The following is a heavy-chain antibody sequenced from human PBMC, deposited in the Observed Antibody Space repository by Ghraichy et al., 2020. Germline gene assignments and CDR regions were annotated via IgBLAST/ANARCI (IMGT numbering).Heavy chain of an antibody. V-gene: IGHV3-53*01. CDR3: ARAPLPGVVTPYYFDY. D-gene: IGHD2-21*02. CDR2: IYSGGST. J-gene: IGHJ4*02. Sequence: GESLNISCAASGFTVSSNYMSWVRQAPGKGLEWVSVIYSGGSTYYADSVKGRFTISRDNSKNTLYLQMNSLRAEDTAVYYCARAPLPGVVTPYYFDYWGQGTLVTVSS. CDR1: GFTVSSNY.